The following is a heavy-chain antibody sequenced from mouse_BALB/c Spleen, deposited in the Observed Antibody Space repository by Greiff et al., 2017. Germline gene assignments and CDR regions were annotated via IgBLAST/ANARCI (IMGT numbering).Heavy chain of an antibody. V-gene: IGHV3-2*02. CDR1: GYSITSDYA. CDR2: ISYIGST. D-gene: IGHD2-2*01. J-gene: IGHJ2*01. Sequence: EVKLQESGPGLVKPSQSLSLTCTVTGYSITSDYAWNWIRQFPGNKLEWMGYISYIGSTSYNPSLKSRISITRDTSKNQFFLQLNSVTTEDTATYYCARDNGYDGVDYWGQGTTLTVSS. CDR3: ARDNGYDGVDY.